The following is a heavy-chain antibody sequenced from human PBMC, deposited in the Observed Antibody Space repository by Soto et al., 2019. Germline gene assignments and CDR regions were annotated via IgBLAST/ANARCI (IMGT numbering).Heavy chain of an antibody. Sequence: QVQIQQWGAGLLKPAETLSLTCAVYGGSFSDYYWSWIRQPPGKGLEWIGEINHSGITNYSPSLKSRGTMSVDTSKNQFSLKLTSVTAADTALYYCARFPFDSNDWTNPRYFDIWGQGTLVTVSS. CDR1: GGSFSDYY. D-gene: IGHD3-22*01. CDR2: INHSGIT. J-gene: IGHJ4*02. CDR3: ARFPFDSNDWTNPRYFDI. V-gene: IGHV4-34*01.